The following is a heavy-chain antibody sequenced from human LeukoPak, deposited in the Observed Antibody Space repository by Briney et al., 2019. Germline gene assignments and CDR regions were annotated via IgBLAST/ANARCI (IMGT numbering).Heavy chain of an antibody. D-gene: IGHD1-1*01. CDR3: ARDRYNWNVDWFDP. CDR1: GFTFSSYS. J-gene: IGHJ5*02. V-gene: IGHV3-21*01. Sequence: GGSLRLSCAASGFTFSSYSMNWVRQAPGKGLEWVSSISSSSSYIYYADSVKGRFTISRVNAKNSLYLQMNSLRAEDTAVYYCARDRYNWNVDWFDPWGQGTLVTVSS. CDR2: ISSSSSYI.